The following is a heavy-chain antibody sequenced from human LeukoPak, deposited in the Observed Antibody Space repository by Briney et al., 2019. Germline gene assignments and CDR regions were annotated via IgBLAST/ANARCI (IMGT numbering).Heavy chain of an antibody. J-gene: IGHJ4*02. CDR3: ARRAGAYSHPYDY. Sequence: GGSLRLSCAASGFTFDDSGMSWVRQAPGKGLEWVSGINWSGASTGYADSVKGRFTISRDNAKNSLYLQMNSLRAEDTSVYYCARRAGAYSHPYDYWGQGTLVTVSS. V-gene: IGHV3-20*04. CDR1: GFTFDDSG. CDR2: INWSGAST. D-gene: IGHD4/OR15-4a*01.